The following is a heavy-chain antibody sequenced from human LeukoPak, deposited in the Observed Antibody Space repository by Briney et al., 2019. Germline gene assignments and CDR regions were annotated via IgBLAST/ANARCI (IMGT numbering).Heavy chain of an antibody. Sequence: SETLSLTCAVYGGSFSGYYWSWIRQPPGKGLEWIGSIYYSGSTYYNPSLKSRVTISVDTSKNQFSLKLSSVTAADTAVYYCARDRHYYGSGSSSDYWGQGTLVTVSS. CDR3: ARDRHYYGSGSSSDY. J-gene: IGHJ4*02. CDR1: GGSFSGYY. CDR2: IYYSGST. D-gene: IGHD3-10*01. V-gene: IGHV4-34*01.